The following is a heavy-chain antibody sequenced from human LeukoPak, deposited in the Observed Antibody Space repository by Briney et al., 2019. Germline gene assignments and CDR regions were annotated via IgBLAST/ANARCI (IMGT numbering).Heavy chain of an antibody. J-gene: IGHJ6*03. Sequence: IPSETLSLTCTVSRGSISSGNYYWSWIRQPAGKGLEWIGRFHTRGSTNYNPSLKSRVIISVDTSKNQFSLKLSSVTAADTAVYYCARQLMIDYYYYYYYMDVWGRGTTVTISS. CDR1: RGSISSGNYY. CDR3: ARQLMIDYYYYYYYMDV. D-gene: IGHD3-22*01. CDR2: FHTRGST. V-gene: IGHV4-61*02.